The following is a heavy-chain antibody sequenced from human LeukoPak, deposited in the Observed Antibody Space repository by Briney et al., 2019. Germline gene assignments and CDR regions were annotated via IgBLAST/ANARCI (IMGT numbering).Heavy chain of an antibody. V-gene: IGHV1-8*01. CDR1: GFTFSIYD. J-gene: IGHJ6*02. CDR3: ARTPEYDYDSSDHFSKAYYGMDV. CDR2: MNPKSGKT. D-gene: IGHD3-22*01. Sequence: ASVKVSCKASGFTFSIYDFSWVRQATGQGLEWLGWMNPKSGKTGYAQKFQGRVTMTRGISKGTAYMELSSLRPEDTAVYYCARTPEYDYDSSDHFSKAYYGMDVWGQGTTVTVSS.